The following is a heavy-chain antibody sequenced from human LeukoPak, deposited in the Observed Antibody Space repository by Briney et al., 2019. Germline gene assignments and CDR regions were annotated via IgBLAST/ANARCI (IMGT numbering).Heavy chain of an antibody. D-gene: IGHD2-21*01. V-gene: IGHV3-23*01. CDR3: AKVLRGNCYG. Sequence: PGGSLRLSSAAYGYTFCSCARSWVGQAPGKGLEWVSAISGSGGSTYYADSVKGRFTISRDNSKNTLYLKMNSLRAEDRPVKSPAKVLRGNCYGWGQGTLVTVSS. CDR1: GYTFCSCA. J-gene: IGHJ4*01. CDR2: ISGSGGST.